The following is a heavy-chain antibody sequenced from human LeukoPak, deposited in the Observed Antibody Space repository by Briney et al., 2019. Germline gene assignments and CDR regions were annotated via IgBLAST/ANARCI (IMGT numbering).Heavy chain of an antibody. D-gene: IGHD5-18*01. Sequence: GGSLRLSCAASGFTFSSYAMSWVRQAPGKGLEWVSAISGSGGSTYYADSVKGRFTISRDNSKNTLYLQMNSLRAEDTAVYYCAKRPLPGYSYGKYYFDYWGQGTLVTVSS. CDR2: ISGSGGST. CDR3: AKRPLPGYSYGKYYFDY. V-gene: IGHV3-23*01. J-gene: IGHJ4*02. CDR1: GFTFSSYA.